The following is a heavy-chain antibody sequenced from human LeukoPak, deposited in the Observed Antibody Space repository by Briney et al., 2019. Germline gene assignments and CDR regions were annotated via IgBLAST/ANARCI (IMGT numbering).Heavy chain of an antibody. Sequence: GGSLRLSCAASGFIFNNYGLIWVRQAPGKGLEWVSAISNDGGGTNYADFVKGRFTISRDNTKNTLFLQMNSLRAEDTALYYCAKGSSGYFVDLWGQGTLVTVSS. D-gene: IGHD3-22*01. V-gene: IGHV3-23*01. CDR2: ISNDGGGT. CDR1: GFIFNNYG. J-gene: IGHJ5*02. CDR3: AKGSSGYFVDL.